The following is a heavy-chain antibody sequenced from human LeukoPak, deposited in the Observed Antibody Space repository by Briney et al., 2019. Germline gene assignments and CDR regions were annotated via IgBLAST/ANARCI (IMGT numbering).Heavy chain of an antibody. CDR2: ISGSGGST. J-gene: IGHJ4*02. CDR1: GFTFSSYA. D-gene: IGHD3-22*01. Sequence: GGSLRLSCAASGFTFSSYAMSWVRQAPGKGLEWVSAISGSGGSTYYADSVKGRFTISRDNSRNTLYLQMNSLRAEDTAVYYCAKDHYYDSSGYFPVFDYWGQGTLVTVSS. CDR3: AKDHYYDSSGYFPVFDY. V-gene: IGHV3-23*01.